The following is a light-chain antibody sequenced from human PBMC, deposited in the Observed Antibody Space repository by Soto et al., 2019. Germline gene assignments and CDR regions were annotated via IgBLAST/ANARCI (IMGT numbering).Light chain of an antibody. Sequence: EIVLTQSPGTLSWSPGERATLSCRASHTISRSYLAWYQQKPGQAPRLLMYGISRRATGIPDRFSGSGSGTDFTLTITRLEPEDFAVYYCQQYVTSSPRTFGQGTKVEIK. CDR2: GIS. CDR1: HTISRSY. J-gene: IGKJ1*01. CDR3: QQYVTSSPRT. V-gene: IGKV3-20*01.